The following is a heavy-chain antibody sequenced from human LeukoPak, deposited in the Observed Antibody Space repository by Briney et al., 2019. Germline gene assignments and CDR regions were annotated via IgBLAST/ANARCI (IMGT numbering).Heavy chain of an antibody. Sequence: PGGSLRLSCSASGFTFSTYAMHWVRQAPGKGLECVSTISTYGASTYYADSVKGRFTISRDNSKNTLYLQMGSLRAEDTAIYYCVKEIYSYDKYYYFCAMDVWGQGTTVTVSS. CDR1: GFTFSTYA. D-gene: IGHD5-18*01. V-gene: IGHV3-64D*06. CDR2: ISTYGAST. CDR3: VKEIYSYDKYYYFCAMDV. J-gene: IGHJ6*02.